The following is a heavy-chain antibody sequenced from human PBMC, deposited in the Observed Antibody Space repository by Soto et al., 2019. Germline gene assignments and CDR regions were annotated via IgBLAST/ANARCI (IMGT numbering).Heavy chain of an antibody. CDR2: INSDGSTT. CDR3: ARGGSDRLIR. D-gene: IGHD3-16*01. CDR1: EFTFSAYW. Sequence: EVQLVESGGGLVQPGGSLRLSCATSEFTFSAYWMHWVRQAPGKGLVWVSRINSDGSTTGYADSVKGRFTISRDNARNTLFLQMDSLRVDDTAVYYCARGGSDRLIRWGQGTLVTVSS. V-gene: IGHV3-74*01. J-gene: IGHJ4*02.